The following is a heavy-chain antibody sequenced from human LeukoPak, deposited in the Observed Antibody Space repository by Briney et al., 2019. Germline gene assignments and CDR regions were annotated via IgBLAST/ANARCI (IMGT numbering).Heavy chain of an antibody. V-gene: IGHV4-4*07. CDR1: GGSISSYY. D-gene: IGHD3-3*01. Sequence: SETLSLTCTVSGGSISSYYWSWIRQPAGKGLEWIGRIYTSGSTNYNPSLKSRVTMSVDTSKNQFSLKLSSVTAADTAVYYCARDQRRLEFGVGYYYGMDVWGQVTTVTVSS. CDR3: ARDQRRLEFGVGYYYGMDV. J-gene: IGHJ6*02. CDR2: IYTSGST.